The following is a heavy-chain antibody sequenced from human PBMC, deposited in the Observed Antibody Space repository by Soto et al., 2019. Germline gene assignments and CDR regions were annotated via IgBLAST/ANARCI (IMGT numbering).Heavy chain of an antibody. CDR3: AHMGAFVAGTWYFNL. Sequence: QITLKESGPTLVKPTQTLTLTCTFSGFSLSTSGVGVGWIHQPPGKALEWLALIYWDDDNRYSPSLKSRLTNTNDTPKNPVVLRITNMDPVNTATYYSAHMGAFVAGTWYFNLWSRGSLVTV. CDR2: IYWDDDN. CDR1: GFSLSTSGVG. D-gene: IGHD6-19*01. V-gene: IGHV2-5*02. J-gene: IGHJ2*01.